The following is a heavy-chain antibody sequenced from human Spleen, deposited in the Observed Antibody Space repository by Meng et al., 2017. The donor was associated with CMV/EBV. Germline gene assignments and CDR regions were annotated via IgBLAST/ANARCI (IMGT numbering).Heavy chain of an antibody. Sequence: GGSLRLSCAASGFTFSNYVMHWVRQAPGKGLEWVAVISSDGTNKYYADSVKGRFTISRDNSKNTLFLQMNSLRIDDTTVYYCASEADDAHAFDIWGQGTLVTVSS. V-gene: IGHV3-30-3*01. J-gene: IGHJ3*02. CDR3: ASEADDAHAFDI. CDR1: GFTFSNYV. D-gene: IGHD2-2*01. CDR2: ISSDGTNK.